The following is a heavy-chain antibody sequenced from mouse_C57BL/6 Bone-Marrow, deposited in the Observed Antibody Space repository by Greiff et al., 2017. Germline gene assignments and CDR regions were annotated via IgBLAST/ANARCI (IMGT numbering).Heavy chain of an antibody. Sequence: VQLQPSGAELARPGASVKLSCKASGYTFTSYGISWVKQRTGQGLEWIGEIYPRSGNTYYNEKFKGKATLTADKSSSTAYMELRSLTSEDSAVYFCVTGGDYWGQGTTLTVSS. CDR1: GYTFTSYG. D-gene: IGHD4-1*01. V-gene: IGHV1-81*01. J-gene: IGHJ2*01. CDR3: VTGGDY. CDR2: IYPRSGNT.